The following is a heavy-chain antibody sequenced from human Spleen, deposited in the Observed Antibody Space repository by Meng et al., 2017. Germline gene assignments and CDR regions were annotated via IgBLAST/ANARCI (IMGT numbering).Heavy chain of an antibody. CDR1: GGSFSGYY. V-gene: IGHV4-34*01. CDR2: INLGGST. D-gene: IGHD4-11*01. J-gene: IGHJ4*02. CDR3: VRGPYSKSLVFDY. Sequence: QVQLQQWGAGLLKPSETLSLTCTVYGGSFSGYYWSWIRQPPGKGLEWIGDINLGGSTNYNPSLKSRATKSVDTSKNQFSLKLNSVTAADTAVYFCVRGPYSKSLVFDYWGQGVLVTVSS.